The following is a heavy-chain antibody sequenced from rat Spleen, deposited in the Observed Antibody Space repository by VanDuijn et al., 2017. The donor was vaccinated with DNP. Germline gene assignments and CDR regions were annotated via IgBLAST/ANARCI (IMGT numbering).Heavy chain of an antibody. Sequence: EVQLVESGGGLVQPGRSLKLSCAASGFTFSDFYMAWVRQAPTKGLEWVASISDDGGTTYYRDSVKGRFTASRENAKSSLYLQRDSRRSEDTATYYCTTGNGLPGSSWWGQGVLVTVSS. V-gene: IGHV5-20*01. CDR1: GFTFSDFY. CDR3: TTGNGLPGSSW. D-gene: IGHD1-4*01. CDR2: ISDDGGTT. J-gene: IGHJ2*01.